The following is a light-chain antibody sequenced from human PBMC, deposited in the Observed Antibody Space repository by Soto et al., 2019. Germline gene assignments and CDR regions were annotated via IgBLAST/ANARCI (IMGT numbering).Light chain of an antibody. Sequence: QSALTQPASVSGSPGQSITVSCTGTSSDIGGHNYVSWYQQHPGKVPKLIIYEVNKRPSGVPDRFSGSKSGNTASLTVSGLQAEDEADYYCSSYAGSSNVFGTGTKLTVL. CDR3: SSYAGSSNV. CDR2: EVN. V-gene: IGLV2-8*01. J-gene: IGLJ1*01. CDR1: SSDIGGHNY.